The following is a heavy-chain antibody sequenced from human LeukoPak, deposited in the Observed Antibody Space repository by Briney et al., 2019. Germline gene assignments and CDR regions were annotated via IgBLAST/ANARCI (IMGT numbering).Heavy chain of an antibody. CDR1: GYTFTSYG. Sequence: ASVKVSCKASGYTFTSYGISWVRQAPGQGLEWMGWISAYNGNTNYAQKLQGRVTMTTDTSTSTAYMELRSLRSDDTAVYYCARDGCSSTSCYGDWFDPWGQGTLVTASS. CDR2: ISAYNGNT. CDR3: ARDGCSSTSCYGDWFDP. D-gene: IGHD2-2*01. V-gene: IGHV1-18*01. J-gene: IGHJ5*02.